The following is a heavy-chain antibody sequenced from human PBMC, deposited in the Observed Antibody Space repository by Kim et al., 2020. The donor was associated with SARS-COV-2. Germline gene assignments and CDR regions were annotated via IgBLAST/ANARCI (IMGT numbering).Heavy chain of an antibody. J-gene: IGHJ4*02. D-gene: IGHD2-15*01. V-gene: IGHV3-11*01. Sequence: GGSLRLSCAASGFTFSDYYMTWVRQAPGKGLEWVSFISSGGSIYYADSVKGRFTISRDNAKDSLYLQMNGLRAEDTAVYYCATTHSSASLYHFDYWGPGT. CDR3: ATTHSSASLYHFDY. CDR2: ISSGGSI. CDR1: GFTFSDYY.